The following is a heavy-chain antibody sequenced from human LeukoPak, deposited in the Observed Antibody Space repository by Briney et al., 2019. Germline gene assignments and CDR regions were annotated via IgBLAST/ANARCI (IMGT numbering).Heavy chain of an antibody. CDR2: IYSGGST. CDR1: GFTVSSNY. J-gene: IGHJ4*02. Sequence: GGSLRLSCAASGFTVSSNYMSWVRQAPGKGLEWVSVIYSGGSTYYAESVKGRFTISRHNSKNTLYLQLNSLRAEDTAVYYCARGSDYYDSSGYTYFGFDYWGQGTLVTVSS. CDR3: ARGSDYYDSSGYTYFGFDY. V-gene: IGHV3-53*04. D-gene: IGHD3-22*01.